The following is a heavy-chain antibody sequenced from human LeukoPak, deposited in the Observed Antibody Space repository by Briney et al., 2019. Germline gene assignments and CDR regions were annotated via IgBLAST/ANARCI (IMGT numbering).Heavy chain of an antibody. J-gene: IGHJ4*02. Sequence: GGSLRLSCAASGFTFSDYAMNWVRQALGGGLGWVSTISYSGGNTYYADPVKGRFTISRDNSKNTLYLQMNSLRAEDAALYYCAREPIDGDCQFDYWGQGTLVTVSS. D-gene: IGHD2-21*02. CDR2: ISYSGGNT. CDR3: AREPIDGDCQFDY. CDR1: GFTFSDYA. V-gene: IGHV3-23*01.